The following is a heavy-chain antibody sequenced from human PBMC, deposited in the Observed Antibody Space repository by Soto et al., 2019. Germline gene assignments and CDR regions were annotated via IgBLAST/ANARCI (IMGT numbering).Heavy chain of an antibody. CDR3: ARGQHESTVVVPTEWNWFDP. V-gene: IGHV1-18*01. CDR1: GYSFLNYG. Sequence: QVQLVQSGTEVKKPGASVKVSCKASGYSFLNYGISWVRQAPGHGLEWMGWISPFSDNTKYAQKYQGRVTLTTDTSTSTAYMELRSLRSDDTAVYYCARGQHESTVVVPTEWNWFDPWGQGTLVTVSS. D-gene: IGHD2-2*01. J-gene: IGHJ5*02. CDR2: ISPFSDNT.